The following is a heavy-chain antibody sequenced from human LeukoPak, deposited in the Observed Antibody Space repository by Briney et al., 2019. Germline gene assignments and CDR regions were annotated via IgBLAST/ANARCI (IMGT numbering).Heavy chain of an antibody. CDR1: GYSISSGYC. Sequence: SETLSLTCAVSGYSISSGYCWGWIRQPPGKGLEWIGSIYHSGSTYYNPSLKSRVTISVDTSKNQFSLKLSSVTAADTAVYYCARSGYSSGWLFDYWGQGTLVTVSS. CDR3: ARSGYSSGWLFDY. V-gene: IGHV4-38-2*01. CDR2: IYHSGST. D-gene: IGHD6-19*01. J-gene: IGHJ4*02.